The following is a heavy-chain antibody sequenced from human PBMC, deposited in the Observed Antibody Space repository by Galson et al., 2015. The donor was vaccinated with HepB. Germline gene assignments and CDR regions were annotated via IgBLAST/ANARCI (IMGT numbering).Heavy chain of an antibody. D-gene: IGHD3-9*01. J-gene: IGHJ4*02. V-gene: IGHV1-24*01. CDR1: GYTLTELS. Sequence: SVKVSCKVSGYTLTELSMHWVRQAPGKGLEWMGGFDPEDGETIYTQKFQGRVTMTEDTSTDTAYMELSSLRSEDTAVYYCATNLYYDILTGQIWGQGTLVTVSS. CDR2: FDPEDGET. CDR3: ATNLYYDILTGQI.